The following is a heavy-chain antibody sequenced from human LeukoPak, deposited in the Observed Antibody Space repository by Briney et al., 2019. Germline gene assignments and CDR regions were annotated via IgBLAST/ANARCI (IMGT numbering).Heavy chain of an antibody. CDR1: GFTFSSYS. V-gene: IGHV3-21*01. CDR2: ISSSSYI. D-gene: IGHD4-17*01. CDR3: ARDGAAGVHGVAHT. Sequence: GGSLRLSCAASGFTFSSYSMNSVRQAPGKGLEWVSSISSSSYIYYADSVKGRFTISRDNAKNSLYLQMNSLRAEDTAVYYCARDGAAGVHGVAHTWGQGTLVTVSS. J-gene: IGHJ5*02.